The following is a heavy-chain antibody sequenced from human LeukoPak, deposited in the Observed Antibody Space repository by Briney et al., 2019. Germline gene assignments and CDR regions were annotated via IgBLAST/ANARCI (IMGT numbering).Heavy chain of an antibody. Sequence: GGSLRLSCAGSGFTFDDDYAMHWVGQVPGRGLEWVAGINWNSDSIDYADSVKGRFTISRDNANNSLYLQMNSLRPEDTAFYYCARNMGFGCLHGHNWFDPWGQGTLVTVSS. J-gene: IGHJ5*02. D-gene: IGHD3-10*01. CDR1: GFTFDDDYA. CDR2: INWNSDSI. V-gene: IGHV3-9*01. CDR3: ARNMGFGCLHGHNWFDP.